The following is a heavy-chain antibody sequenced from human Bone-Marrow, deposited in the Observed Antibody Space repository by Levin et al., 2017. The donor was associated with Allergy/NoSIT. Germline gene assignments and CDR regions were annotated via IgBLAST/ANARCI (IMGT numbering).Heavy chain of an antibody. D-gene: IGHD2-2*01. CDR3: ATVVAGIPASMSGFSWFDP. Sequence: KVSCKGSGYNFATYWIGWVRQMPGKGLEWMGIIYPGDSDARYSPSFQGQVTISVDKSISTAYLQWSSLEASDPAMYYCATVVAGIPASMSGFSWFDPWGQGTLVAVSS. CDR2: IYPGDSDA. V-gene: IGHV5-51*01. J-gene: IGHJ5*02. CDR1: GYNFATYW.